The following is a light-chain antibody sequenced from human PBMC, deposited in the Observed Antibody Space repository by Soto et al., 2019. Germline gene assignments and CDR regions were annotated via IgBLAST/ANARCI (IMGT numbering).Light chain of an antibody. J-gene: IGKJ5*01. V-gene: IGKV3-15*01. Sequence: EIVMTQSPATLSVSPGERATLSCRASQSVSILLAWYQQKPGQAPRLLIHGATTRATGIPARFSGSGSGTDFTLTSSIQSEEFLAFYCQQRVNNRPRTFGQGTRLEIK. CDR3: QQRVNNRPRT. CDR2: GAT. CDR1: QSVSIL.